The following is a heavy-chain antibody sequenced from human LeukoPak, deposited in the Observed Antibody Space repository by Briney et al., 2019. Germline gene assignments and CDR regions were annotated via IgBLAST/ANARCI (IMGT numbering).Heavy chain of an antibody. CDR3: ASTAMGLKYDYYGSGPLDY. J-gene: IGHJ4*02. CDR1: GGSISSGDYY. CDR2: IYYSGST. V-gene: IGHV4-30-4*02. D-gene: IGHD3-10*01. Sequence: SETLSLTCTVSGGSISSGDYYWSWIRQPPGKGLEWIGYIYYSGSTYYNPSLKSRVTISVDTSKNQFSLKLSSVTAADTAVYYCASTAMGLKYDYYGSGPLDYWGQGTLVTVSS.